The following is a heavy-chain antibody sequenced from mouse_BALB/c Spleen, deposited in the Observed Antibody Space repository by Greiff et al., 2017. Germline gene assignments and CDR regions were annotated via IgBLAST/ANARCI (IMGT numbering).Heavy chain of an antibody. Sequence: EVMLVESGGGLVKPGGSLKLSCAASGFTFSDYYMYWVRQTPEKRLEWVATISDGGSYTYYPDSVKGRFTISRDNAKNNLYLQMSSLKSEDTAMYYCARDDERDAMDYWGQGTSVTVSS. D-gene: IGHD2-3*01. CDR1: GFTFSDYY. J-gene: IGHJ4*01. V-gene: IGHV5-4*02. CDR3: ARDDERDAMDY. CDR2: ISDGGSYT.